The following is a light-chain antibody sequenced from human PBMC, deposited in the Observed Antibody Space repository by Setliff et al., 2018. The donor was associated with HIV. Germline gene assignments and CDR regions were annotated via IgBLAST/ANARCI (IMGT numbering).Light chain of an antibody. CDR1: TSDVSGYNS. J-gene: IGLJ1*01. CDR2: EVS. CDR3: SSYTSSSTYV. V-gene: IGLV2-14*01. Sequence: QSVLTQPASVSGSPGQSITISCTATTSDVSGYNSVSRYQHHPGKAPKLMIYEVSNRPSGVSNRFSGSKSGNTASLTISGLQAEDEADYFCSSYTSSSTYVFGAGTRVTV.